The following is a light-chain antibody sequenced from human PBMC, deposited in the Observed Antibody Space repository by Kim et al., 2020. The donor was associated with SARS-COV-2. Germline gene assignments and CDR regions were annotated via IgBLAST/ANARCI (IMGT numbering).Light chain of an antibody. V-gene: IGKV3-11*01. CDR2: DAS. Sequence: SLGERANLSCRASQSDNNYLAWYQQRPGQAPRLLIYDASIRATGIPARFSGSGSGTDFTLTISSLEPEDFAVYYCQQRTNWPPMYTFGQGTKLEI. J-gene: IGKJ2*01. CDR3: QQRTNWPPMYT. CDR1: QSDNNY.